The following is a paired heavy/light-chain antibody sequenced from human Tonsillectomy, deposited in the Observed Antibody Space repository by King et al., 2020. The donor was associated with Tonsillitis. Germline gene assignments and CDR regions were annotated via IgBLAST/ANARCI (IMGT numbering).Heavy chain of an antibody. CDR2: IDPGDSYA. D-gene: IGHD2-8*01. CDR3: ARHEPRARYIVLMIYSVRSHYFDT. V-gene: IGHV5-10-1*03. Sequence: EVQLVQSGPEVKKPGESLRLSCKTSGYSFSNYWISWVRQKPGKGLEWMGKIDPGDSYANYNPSFQGHVAISADQATNTAYLELRSLKASDTAMYYCARHEPRARYIVLMIYSVRSHYFDTWGQGTLVTVSS. J-gene: IGHJ5*02. CDR1: GYSFSNYW.
Light chain of an antibody. J-gene: IGLJ3*02. CDR3: SSYGGDTTWV. CDR1: TSDV. CDR2: EDN. Sequence: QSALTQPASVSGSPGQSITIYCTGTTSDVVSWYQQHPGKAPKLIIYEDNKRPSGVSNRFSGSKSGNTASLTVSGLQAEDEADYHCSSYGGDTTWVFGGGTRLTVL. V-gene: IGLV2-23*01.